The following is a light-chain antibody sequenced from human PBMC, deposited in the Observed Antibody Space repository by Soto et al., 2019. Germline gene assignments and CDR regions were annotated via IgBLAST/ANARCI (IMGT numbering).Light chain of an antibody. V-gene: IGLV2-8*01. CDR1: SSDVGGYNY. Sequence: QSVLTQPPSASGSPGQSVIISCTGTSSDVGGYNYISWYQQHPGRAPKLIIYDVSKRPSGVPDRFSGSKSGNTASLTVSGLQAEDEADYYCNSYAGSNNYVIFGGGTKLTVL. CDR2: DVS. CDR3: NSYAGSNNYVI. J-gene: IGLJ2*01.